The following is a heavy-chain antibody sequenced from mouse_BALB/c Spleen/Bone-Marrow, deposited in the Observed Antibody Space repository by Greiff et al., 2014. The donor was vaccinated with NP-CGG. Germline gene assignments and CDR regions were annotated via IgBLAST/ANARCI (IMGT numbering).Heavy chain of an antibody. D-gene: IGHD1-1*01. CDR2: IDPANGNT. V-gene: IGHV14-3*02. CDR3: AIYYYGSSGFAY. J-gene: IGHJ3*01. CDR1: GFNIKDTY. Sequence: VQLQQSGAELVKPGASVKLSCTASGFNIKDTYMHWVKQRPEQGLEWIGRIDPANGNTKYDPKFQGKATITADTSSNTAYLQLSSLTSEDTAVYYCAIYYYGSSGFAYCDQGTLVTVSA.